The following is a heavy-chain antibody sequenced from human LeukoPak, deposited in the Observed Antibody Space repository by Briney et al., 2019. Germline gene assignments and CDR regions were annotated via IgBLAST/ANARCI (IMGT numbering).Heavy chain of an antibody. CDR2: IKSKTDGGTT. CDR1: GFTFSNAW. CDR3: TTSLWFGEFPYGMDV. Sequence: GGSLRLSCAASGFTFSNAWMSWVRQAPGKGLEWVGRIKSKTDGGTTDYAAPVKGRSTISRDDSKNTLYLQMNSLKTEDTAVYYCTTSLWFGEFPYGMDVWGQGTTVTVSS. J-gene: IGHJ6*02. D-gene: IGHD3-10*01. V-gene: IGHV3-15*01.